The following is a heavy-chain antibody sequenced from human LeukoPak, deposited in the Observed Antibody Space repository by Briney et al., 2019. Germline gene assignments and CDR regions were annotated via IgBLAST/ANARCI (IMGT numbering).Heavy chain of an antibody. V-gene: IGHV4-34*01. CDR3: ARDQVGGYSGYDLYYYYYYMDV. Sequence: SETLSLTCAVYGGSLSGYSWTWIRQPPGKGLQWVGEINHSGSTNYNPSLKSRVTISLDTSKNQFSLKLSSVTAADTAVYYCARDQVGGYSGYDLYYYYYYMDVWGKGTTVTISS. CDR1: GGSLSGYS. J-gene: IGHJ6*03. D-gene: IGHD5-12*01. CDR2: INHSGST.